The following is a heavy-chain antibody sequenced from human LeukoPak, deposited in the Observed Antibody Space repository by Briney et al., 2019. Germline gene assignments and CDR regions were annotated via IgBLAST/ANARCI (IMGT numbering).Heavy chain of an antibody. D-gene: IGHD6-19*01. CDR2: ISSSGSTI. J-gene: IGHJ4*02. Sequence: GGSLRLSCAASGFTFSSYEMNWVRQAPGKGLEWVSYISSSGSTIYYADSVKGRFTISRDNAKNSLYLQMNSLRAEDTAVYYCARDHPAVSVAGTAFDYWGQGTLVTVSS. CDR1: GFTFSSYE. V-gene: IGHV3-48*03. CDR3: ARDHPAVSVAGTAFDY.